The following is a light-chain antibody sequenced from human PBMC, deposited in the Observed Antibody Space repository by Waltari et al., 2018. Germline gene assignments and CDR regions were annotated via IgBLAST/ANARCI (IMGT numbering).Light chain of an antibody. J-gene: IGLJ1*01. CDR2: DVS. CDR1: SRDVGGYNY. CDR3: TSYTSSHGLV. V-gene: IGLV2-14*03. Sequence: QSAPTQPASVSGSPGQSITISCTGTSRDVGGYNYLSWYQQHPGKAPKVVIFDVSYRPSGVSNRFSASKSGNTASLTISGLQAEDEADYYCTSYTSSHGLVFGTGTKVTVL.